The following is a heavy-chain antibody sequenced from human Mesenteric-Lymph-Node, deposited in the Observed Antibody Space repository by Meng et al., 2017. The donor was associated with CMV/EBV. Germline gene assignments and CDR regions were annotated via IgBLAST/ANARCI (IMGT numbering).Heavy chain of an antibody. D-gene: IGHD6-6*01. J-gene: IGHJ4*01. Sequence: GESLKISCAASGFIFSTYSMTWVRQAPGKGLEWVSSISSSGSFIYYADSVKGRFTISRDESKNTLFLQMNSLRREDTGIYYCAMLANYWGHGTQVTVSS. CDR1: GFIFSTYS. CDR3: AMLANY. CDR2: ISSSGSFI. V-gene: IGHV3-21*01.